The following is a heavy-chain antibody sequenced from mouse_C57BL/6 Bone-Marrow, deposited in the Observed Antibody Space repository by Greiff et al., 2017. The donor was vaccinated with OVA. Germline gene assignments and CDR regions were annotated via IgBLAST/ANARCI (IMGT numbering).Heavy chain of an antibody. CDR1: GYTFTDYN. V-gene: IGHV1-22*01. J-gene: IGHJ3*01. Sequence: VQLQQSGPELVKPGASVKMSCKASGYTFTDYNMHWVKQSHGKSLEWIGYINPNNGGTSYNQKFKGKATLTVNKSSSTAYMELRSLTSEDSAVYYCARGGIYYGYDGFAYWGQGTLVTVSA. CDR3: ARGGIYYGYDGFAY. D-gene: IGHD2-2*01. CDR2: INPNNGGT.